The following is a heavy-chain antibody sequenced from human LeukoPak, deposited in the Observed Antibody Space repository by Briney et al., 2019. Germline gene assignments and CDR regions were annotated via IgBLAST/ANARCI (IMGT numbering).Heavy chain of an antibody. Sequence: GGSLRLSCAASGFTFSSYGMHWVRQAPGKGLEWVAFIRYDGSNKYYADSVKGRFTISRDNSKNKLYLQMNSLRAEDTAVYYCAKDREYSGYDNFDYWGQGTLVTVSS. CDR2: IRYDGSNK. CDR3: AKDREYSGYDNFDY. CDR1: GFTFSSYG. J-gene: IGHJ4*02. V-gene: IGHV3-30*02. D-gene: IGHD5-12*01.